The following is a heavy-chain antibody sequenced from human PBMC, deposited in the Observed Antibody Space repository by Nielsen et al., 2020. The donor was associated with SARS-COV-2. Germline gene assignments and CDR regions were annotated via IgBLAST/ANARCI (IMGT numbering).Heavy chain of an antibody. J-gene: IGHJ6*02. V-gene: IGHV1-2*02. CDR3: ARWRAAMVDGMDV. D-gene: IGHD2-2*01. Sequence: ASVQVSCKASGYTFTGYYMHWVRQAPGQGLEWMGWINPNSGGTNYAQKFQGRVTMTRDTSISTAYMELSRLRSDDTAVYYCARWRAAMVDGMDVWGQGTTVTVSS. CDR2: INPNSGGT. CDR1: GYTFTGYY.